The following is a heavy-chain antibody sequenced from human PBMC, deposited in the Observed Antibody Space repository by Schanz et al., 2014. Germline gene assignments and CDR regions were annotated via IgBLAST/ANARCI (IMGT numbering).Heavy chain of an antibody. CDR1: GFTFRSYA. D-gene: IGHD2-21*02. Sequence: EVQLLESGGGLIQPGGSLRLSCAASGFTFRSYAMSWVRQAPGKGLEWVSVISGSGDHTHYADSVKGRFTISRHTSGNSLYLQMNSLTGADTAVYYCAKDGVPSPWVCFGGYCYSGGADYWGQGTLVTVSS. CDR3: AKDGVPSPWVCFGGYCYSGGADY. J-gene: IGHJ4*02. CDR2: ISGSGDHT. V-gene: IGHV3-23*01.